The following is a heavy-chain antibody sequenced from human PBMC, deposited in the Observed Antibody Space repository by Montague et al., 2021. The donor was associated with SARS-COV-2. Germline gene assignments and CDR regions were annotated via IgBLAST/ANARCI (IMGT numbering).Heavy chain of an antibody. Sequence: SETLSLTCTVSGVSVTDYYWSWIRQPLGKRLEWVGDVLYNKGTNFNPSLKSRVAISVDTSKNQFSLRLTSVTAADTALYYCVRHPHYDGLNGPPDFWDQGTLVTVSS. V-gene: IGHV4-59*08. D-gene: IGHD3-9*01. J-gene: IGHJ4*02. CDR2: VLYNKGT. CDR1: GVSVTDYY. CDR3: VRHPHYDGLNGPPDF.